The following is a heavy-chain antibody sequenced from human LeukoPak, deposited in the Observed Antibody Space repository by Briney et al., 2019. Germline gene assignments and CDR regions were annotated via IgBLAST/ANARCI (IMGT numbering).Heavy chain of an antibody. CDR3: ASLGRISKDY. J-gene: IGHJ4*02. D-gene: IGHD1-26*01. Sequence: SETLSLTCAVYGGSFSGYYWSWIRQPPGKGLEWIGEINHSGSTNYNPSLKSRVTIPVDTSKNQFSLKLSSVTAADTAVYYCASLGRISKDYWGQGTLVTVSS. CDR1: GGSFSGYY. CDR2: INHSGST. V-gene: IGHV4-34*01.